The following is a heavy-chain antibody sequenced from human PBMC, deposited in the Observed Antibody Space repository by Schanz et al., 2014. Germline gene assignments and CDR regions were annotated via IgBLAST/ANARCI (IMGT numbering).Heavy chain of an antibody. Sequence: QVLLVQSGAEVKQPGASVKVSCKASGYTFTGYYIHWVRQAPGQGFEWVGWINTNTGNPTYAQGFTGRFVFSLDTSVSTAYLQISSLKAEDTAAYYCTTETIAMAGTFSIWGQGTLVTVSS. D-gene: IGHD6-19*01. J-gene: IGHJ4*02. V-gene: IGHV7-4-1*02. CDR2: INTNTGNP. CDR1: GYTFTGYY. CDR3: TTETIAMAGTFSI.